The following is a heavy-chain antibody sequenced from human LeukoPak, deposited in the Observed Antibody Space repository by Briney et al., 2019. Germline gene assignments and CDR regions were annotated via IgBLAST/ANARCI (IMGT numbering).Heavy chain of an antibody. CDR3: ARDGVLLWFGESKADYYFDY. J-gene: IGHJ4*02. Sequence: QAGGSLRLSCAASGFTFSSYEMNWVRQAPGKGLEWVSYISSSDSTIYYADSVKGRFTISRDNAKNSLYLQMNSLRAEDTAVYYCARDGVLLWFGESKADYYFDYWGQGTLVTVSS. CDR2: ISSSDSTI. D-gene: IGHD3-10*01. V-gene: IGHV3-48*03. CDR1: GFTFSSYE.